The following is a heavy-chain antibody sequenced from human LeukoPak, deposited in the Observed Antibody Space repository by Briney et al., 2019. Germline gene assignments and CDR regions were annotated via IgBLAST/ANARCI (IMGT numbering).Heavy chain of an antibody. CDR2: ISGDGGCT. CDR1: GFTFDDYA. J-gene: IGHJ4*02. D-gene: IGHD2-21*01. V-gene: IGHV3-43*02. Sequence: GGSLRLSCAASGFTFDDYAMHWVRQAPGKGLEWVSLISGDGGCTYYADSVKGRFTISRDNSKNSLYLQMNSLRTEDTALYYCAKESGLPPKDPVVIDYWGQGTLVTVSS. CDR3: AKESGLPPKDPVVIDY.